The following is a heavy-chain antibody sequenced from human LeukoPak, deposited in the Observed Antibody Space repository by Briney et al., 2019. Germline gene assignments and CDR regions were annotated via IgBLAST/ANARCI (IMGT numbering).Heavy chain of an antibody. J-gene: IGHJ4*02. D-gene: IGHD6-19*01. CDR3: ARRSGWYLRPYLDY. CDR1: GGSFTGYY. Sequence: SETLSLTCAVYGGSFTGYYWSWLRQPPGKGLEWVGEINHSGSTNYNPSLKSRVTISVDTSKNQFSLKLSSVTAADTAVYYCARRSGWYLRPYLDYWGQGTLVTVSS. CDR2: INHSGST. V-gene: IGHV4-34*01.